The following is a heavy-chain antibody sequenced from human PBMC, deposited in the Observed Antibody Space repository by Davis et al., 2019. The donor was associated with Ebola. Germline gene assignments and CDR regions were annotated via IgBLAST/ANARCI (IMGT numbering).Heavy chain of an antibody. CDR3: AKRSASGTYYFDY. J-gene: IGHJ4*02. CDR2: VGPTGNT. CDR1: GFTFSSYA. D-gene: IGHD1-26*01. Sequence: GESLKISCAASGFTFSSYAMSWVRQAPGKGLEWVSSVGPTGNTYYTDSVKGRFTISRDNSKNTLFLQMNSLRAEDTAVYSCAKRSASGTYYFDYWGQGTLVTVSS. V-gene: IGHV3-23*01.